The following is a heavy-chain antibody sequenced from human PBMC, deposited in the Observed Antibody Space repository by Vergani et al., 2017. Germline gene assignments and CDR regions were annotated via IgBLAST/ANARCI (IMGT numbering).Heavy chain of an antibody. CDR2: ISAYNGNT. V-gene: IGHV1-18*01. CDR3: ARVRGAARPNYYYYMDV. CDR1: GYTFTSYG. J-gene: IGHJ6*03. D-gene: IGHD6-6*01. Sequence: QVQLVQSGAAVKKPGASVKVSCKASGYTFTSYGISWVRQAPGQGLEWMGWISAYNGNTNYAQKLQGRVTMTTDTSTSTAYMELRSLRSDDTAVYYCARVRGAARPNYYYYMDVWGKGTTVTVSS.